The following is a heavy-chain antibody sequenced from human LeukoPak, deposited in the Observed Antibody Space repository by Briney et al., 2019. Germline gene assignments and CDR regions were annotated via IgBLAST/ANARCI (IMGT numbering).Heavy chain of an antibody. V-gene: IGHV1-18*01. CDR2: ISVHNGDT. D-gene: IGHD3-16*01. J-gene: IGHJ4*02. CDR1: GYTFSSYG. Sequence: ASVKVSCKASGYTFSSYGISLVRQAPGQGLEWVGWISVHNGDTKYAQKFQDRVIMTTDTSTSTAYMELWGLRSDDTAVYYCARDQYDSVWGSHRPYFDYWGQGTLVTVSS. CDR3: ARDQYDSVWGSHRPYFDY.